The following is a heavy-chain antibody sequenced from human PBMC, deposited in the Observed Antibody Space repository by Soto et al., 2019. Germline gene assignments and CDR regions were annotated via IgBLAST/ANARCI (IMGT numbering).Heavy chain of an antibody. V-gene: IGHV2-70*01. Sequence: SGPTLVNPTQTLTLTCTFSGFSLSTSGMCVSWIRQPPGKALEWPALIDWDDDKYYSTSLKTRLTISKDTSKNQVVLTMTNMDPVDTATYYCARNPYYYDSSGYYPFDYWGQGTLVTVSS. CDR3: ARNPYYYDSSGYYPFDY. J-gene: IGHJ4*02. CDR1: GFSLSTSGMC. D-gene: IGHD3-22*01. CDR2: IDWDDDK.